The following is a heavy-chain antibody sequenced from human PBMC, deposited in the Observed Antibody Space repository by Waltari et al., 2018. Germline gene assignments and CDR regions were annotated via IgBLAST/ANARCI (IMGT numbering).Heavy chain of an antibody. V-gene: IGHV4-34*01. D-gene: IGHD2-15*01. CDR2: INHSGST. J-gene: IGHJ4*02. CDR1: GGSFSGYY. Sequence: QVQLQQWGAGLLKPSETLSLTCAVYGGSFSGYYWSRIRQPPGTGLEWIGEINHSGSTNYNPSLKSRVTISVDTSKNQFSLKLSSVTAADTAVYYCARRGYCSGGSCYMYFDYWGQGTLVTVSS. CDR3: ARRGYCSGGSCYMYFDY.